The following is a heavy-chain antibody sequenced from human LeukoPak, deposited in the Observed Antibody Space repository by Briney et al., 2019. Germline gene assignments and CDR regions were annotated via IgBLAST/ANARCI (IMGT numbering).Heavy chain of an antibody. Sequence: ASVKVSCKASGYTLTSYDINWVRQATGQGLEWMGWMNPNSGNTGYAQKFQGRVTMTRNTSISTAYMELSSLRSEDTAVYYCASSVGTSHGMDVWGQGTTVTVSS. D-gene: IGHD6-13*01. CDR1: GYTLTSYD. V-gene: IGHV1-8*01. CDR2: MNPNSGNT. CDR3: ASSVGTSHGMDV. J-gene: IGHJ6*02.